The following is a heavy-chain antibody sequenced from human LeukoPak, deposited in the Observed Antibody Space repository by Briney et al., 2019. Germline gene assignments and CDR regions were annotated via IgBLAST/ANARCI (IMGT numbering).Heavy chain of an antibody. D-gene: IGHD3-10*01. CDR1: GGSISSSSYY. J-gene: IGHJ5*02. CDR2: IYYSGST. V-gene: IGHV4-39*07. CDR3: ARGPYYYGSGSYSNWFDP. Sequence: PSETLSLTCTVSGGSISSSSYYWGWIRQPPGKGLEWIGSIYYSGSTYYNPSLKSRVTISVDTSKNQFSLKLSSVTAADTAVYYCARGPYYYGSGSYSNWFDPWGQGTLVTVSS.